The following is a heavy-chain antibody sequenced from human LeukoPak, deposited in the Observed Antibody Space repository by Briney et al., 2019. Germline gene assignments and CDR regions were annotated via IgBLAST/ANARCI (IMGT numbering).Heavy chain of an antibody. D-gene: IGHD2-8*02. CDR1: GYTFTSNY. Sequence: ASVKVSCKASGYTFTSNYIHWVRQAPGQGLEWMGMIYPRDGSTSYAQKFQGRVTVTRDTSTSTVHMELSGLRSEDTAVYYCARGLVYYYGMDVWGQGTTVTVSS. CDR2: IYPRDGST. CDR3: ARGLVYYYGMDV. V-gene: IGHV1-46*01. J-gene: IGHJ6*02.